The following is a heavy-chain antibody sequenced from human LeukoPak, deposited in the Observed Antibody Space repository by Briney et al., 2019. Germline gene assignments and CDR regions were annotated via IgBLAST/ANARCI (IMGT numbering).Heavy chain of an antibody. D-gene: IGHD2-21*01. J-gene: IGHJ3*02. CDR2: IIPIFGTA. V-gene: IGHV1-69*01. Sequence: GASVTVSCTASGGTFSSYAISWVRQAPGQGLEWMGGIIPIFGTANYAQKFQGRITITADESTSTAYMELSSLRSEDTAVYYCARDLVVVGSRNAFDIWGQGTMVTVSS. CDR3: ARDLVVVGSRNAFDI. CDR1: GGTFSSYA.